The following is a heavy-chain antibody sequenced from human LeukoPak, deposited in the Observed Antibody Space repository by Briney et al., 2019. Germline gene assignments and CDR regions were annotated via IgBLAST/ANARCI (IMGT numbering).Heavy chain of an antibody. Sequence: ASVKVSCKASGYTITGYYMHWVRQDPGQGLEWMGRINPNSGGTNYAQKFQGRVTMTRDTSISTAYMELSRLRDDDTAVYYCARELQDDAFDIWGQGTMVTVSS. J-gene: IGHJ3*02. V-gene: IGHV1-2*06. CDR3: ARELQDDAFDI. D-gene: IGHD4-11*01. CDR1: GYTITGYY. CDR2: INPNSGGT.